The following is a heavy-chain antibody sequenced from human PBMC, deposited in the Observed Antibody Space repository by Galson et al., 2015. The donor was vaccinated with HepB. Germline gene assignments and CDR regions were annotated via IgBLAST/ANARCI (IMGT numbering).Heavy chain of an antibody. Sequence: SLRLSCAASGFTFSSYAMSWVRQAAGKGLEWVAVIWGGGSNIYYADSVKGRFTISRDNSKNTLYLQMNSLRAEDTALYYCAKVNGDSYEGRCFSNWFDPWGQGTLVTVS. CDR3: AKVNGDSYEGRCFSNWFDP. CDR2: IWGGGSNI. CDR1: GFTFSSYA. V-gene: IGHV3-23*01. D-gene: IGHD3-3*01. J-gene: IGHJ5*02.